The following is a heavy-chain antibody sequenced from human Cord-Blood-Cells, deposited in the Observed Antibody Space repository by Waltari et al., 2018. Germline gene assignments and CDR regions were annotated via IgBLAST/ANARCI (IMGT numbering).Heavy chain of an antibody. CDR2: IYTSGST. CDR1: GGPISSYY. D-gene: IGHD2-2*01. CDR3: AREEVVPAAMVWFDP. Sequence: QVQLQESGPGLVKPSETLSLTCTVPGGPISSYYWSWIRQPAGKGLEWIGRIYTSGSTNYNPSLKSRVTMSVDTSKNQFSLKLSSVTAADTAVYYCAREEVVPAAMVWFDPWGQGTLVTVSS. V-gene: IGHV4-4*07. J-gene: IGHJ5*02.